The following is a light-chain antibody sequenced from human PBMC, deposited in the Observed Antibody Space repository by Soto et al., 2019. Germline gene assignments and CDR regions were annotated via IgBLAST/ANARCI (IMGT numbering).Light chain of an antibody. CDR1: NIGGKT. CDR3: QVWDSSSDPI. CDR2: DDS. J-gene: IGLJ2*01. V-gene: IGLV3-21*02. Sequence: SYELTQPPSVSVAPGQTARITCGGNNIGGKTVHWYQQKPGQAPVLVVYDDSDRPSGSPERFSGSNSGNTATLTISRVEAGDEADYYCQVWDSSSDPIFGGGTQLTVL.